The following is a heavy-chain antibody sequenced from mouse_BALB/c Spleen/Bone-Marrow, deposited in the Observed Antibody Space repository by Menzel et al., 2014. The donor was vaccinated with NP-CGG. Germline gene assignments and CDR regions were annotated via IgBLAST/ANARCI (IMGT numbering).Heavy chain of an antibody. J-gene: IGHJ4*01. CDR3: TRGRRDAMDY. V-gene: IGHV1S81*02. CDR2: INPSNGGT. Sequence: LVESGAELVKPGASVKLSCKASGYTLXSYYMYWVKQRPGQGLEWIGEINPSNGGTNFNEKFKSKATLTVDKSSSTAYMQLSSLTSEDSAVYYCTRGRRDAMDYWGQGTSVTVSS. CDR1: GYTLXSYY.